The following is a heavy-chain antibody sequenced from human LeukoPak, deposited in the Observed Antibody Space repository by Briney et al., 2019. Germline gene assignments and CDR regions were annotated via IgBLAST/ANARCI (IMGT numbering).Heavy chain of an antibody. CDR1: GFTFSSYG. CDR3: ARRYNWNTHAFDI. D-gene: IGHD1-1*01. Sequence: PGGSLRLSCAASGFTFSSYGMTWVRQAPGKGLEWVSDINWSGESTGYADSVKGRFTISRDNAKKSLYLRMNSLRAEDTAFYYCARRYNWNTHAFDIWGQGTMVTVSS. V-gene: IGHV3-20*04. CDR2: INWSGEST. J-gene: IGHJ3*02.